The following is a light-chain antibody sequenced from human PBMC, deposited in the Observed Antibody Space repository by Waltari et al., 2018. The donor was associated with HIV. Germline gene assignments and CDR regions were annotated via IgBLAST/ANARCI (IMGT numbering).Light chain of an antibody. Sequence: SCELTQPASVSVSPGQTARVAYSGDELPRQLAAWYQQKQGRAPILVIHKDNDRPSGIPERFSGSSSWTTVTLTISGVQAEDEADYYCQSTDNSGTWVFGGGTKLTVL. J-gene: IGLJ3*02. CDR1: ELPRQL. V-gene: IGLV3-25*03. CDR2: KDN. CDR3: QSTDNSGTWV.